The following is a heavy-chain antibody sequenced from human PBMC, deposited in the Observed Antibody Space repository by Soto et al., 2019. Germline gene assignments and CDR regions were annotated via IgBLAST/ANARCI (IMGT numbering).Heavy chain of an antibody. J-gene: IGHJ4*02. CDR3: ARLDDYQPDY. V-gene: IGHV4-61*01. Sequence: SETLSLTCTVSGGSVSSGRYLWSWIRQPPGKGLQYIGYISYIGTTNYNPSLKSRVTISRDTSRNQFSLRLTSVSAADTAVYYCARLDDYQPDYWGQGALVTVSS. D-gene: IGHD5-12*01. CDR2: ISYIGTT. CDR1: GGSVSSGRYL.